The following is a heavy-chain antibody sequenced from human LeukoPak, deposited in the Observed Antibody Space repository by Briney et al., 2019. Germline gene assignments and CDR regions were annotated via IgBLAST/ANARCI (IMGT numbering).Heavy chain of an antibody. V-gene: IGHV1-3*01. CDR2: INAGNGNT. CDR1: GYTFTSYA. D-gene: IGHD3-10*01. CDR3: AREMYYYGSGPKIYYYYGMDV. Sequence: GASVTVSCKASGYTFTSYAMHWVRQAPGQRLEWMGWINAGNGNTKYSQKFQGRVTITRDTSASTAYMELSSLRSEDTAVYYCAREMYYYGSGPKIYYYYGMDVWGQGTTVTVSS. J-gene: IGHJ6*02.